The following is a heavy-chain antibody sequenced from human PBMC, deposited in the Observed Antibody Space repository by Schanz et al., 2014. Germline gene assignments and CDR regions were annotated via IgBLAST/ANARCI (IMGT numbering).Heavy chain of an antibody. CDR3: ARGGDWGSAEYFQH. CDR2: IYYSGST. CDR1: GGSISSGGYS. D-gene: IGHD2-21*01. Sequence: QVQLQESGPGLVKPSQTLSLTCAVSGGSISSGGYSWSWIRQPPGKGLEWIGYIYYSGSTYYNPSLKSRVTISVDPSKNQYTVSLTLVTAADTAVYYCARGGDWGSAEYFQHWGQGTLVTVSS. J-gene: IGHJ1*01. V-gene: IGHV4-30-4*07.